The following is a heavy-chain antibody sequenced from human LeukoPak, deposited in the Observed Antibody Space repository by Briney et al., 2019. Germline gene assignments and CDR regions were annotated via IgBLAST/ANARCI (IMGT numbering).Heavy chain of an antibody. V-gene: IGHV3-30*14. J-gene: IGHJ6*03. CDR3: ARYEVGYMDV. D-gene: IGHD1-26*01. Sequence: GRSLRLSCAASGFTFSSYAMHWVRQAPGKGLEWVAVISYDGSNKYYADSVKGRFTISRDNSKNTLYFQMNSLRAEDTAVYYCARYEVGYMDVWGKGTTVTVSS. CDR1: GFTFSSYA. CDR2: ISYDGSNK.